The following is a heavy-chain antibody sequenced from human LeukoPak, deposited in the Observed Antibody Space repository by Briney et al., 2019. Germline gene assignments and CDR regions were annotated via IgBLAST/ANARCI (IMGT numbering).Heavy chain of an antibody. Sequence: GGSLRLSCAASGFTVSSNYMSWVRQAPGKGLQWVSVIYSGGGTYYADSVKGRFTISRDNSKNTLYLQMNSLRAEDTAVYYCAKATREWEKLQAMDVWGNGTTVTVSS. D-gene: IGHD1-26*01. CDR1: GFTVSSNY. J-gene: IGHJ6*04. V-gene: IGHV3-66*01. CDR2: IYSGGGT. CDR3: AKATREWEKLQAMDV.